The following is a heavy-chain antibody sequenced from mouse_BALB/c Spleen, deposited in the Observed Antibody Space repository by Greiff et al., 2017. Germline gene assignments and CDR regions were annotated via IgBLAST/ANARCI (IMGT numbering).Heavy chain of an antibody. D-gene: IGHD1-1*01. CDR2: ISSGGGST. V-gene: IGHV5-12-1*01. Sequence: EVKLVESGGGLVKPGGSLKLSCAASGFAFSSYDMSWVRQTPEKRLEWVAYISSGGGSTYYPDTVKGRFTISRDNAKNTLYLQMSSLKSEDTAMYYCARLTTVVATGNWYFDVWGAGTTVTVSS. CDR1: GFAFSSYD. J-gene: IGHJ1*01. CDR3: ARLTTVVATGNWYFDV.